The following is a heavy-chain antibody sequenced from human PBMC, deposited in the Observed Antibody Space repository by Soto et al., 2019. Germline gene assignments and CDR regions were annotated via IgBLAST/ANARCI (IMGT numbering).Heavy chain of an antibody. J-gene: IGHJ4*02. D-gene: IGHD3-22*01. Sequence: WASVKVSCKASGGTFSSYAISWVRQAPGQGLEWMGGIIPIFGTANYAQKFQGRVTITADESTSTAYMELSSLRSEDTAVYYCARAQRTYYYDSSGYYCLSYWGQGTLVTVYS. V-gene: IGHV1-69*13. CDR3: ARAQRTYYYDSSGYYCLSY. CDR1: GGTFSSYA. CDR2: IIPIFGTA.